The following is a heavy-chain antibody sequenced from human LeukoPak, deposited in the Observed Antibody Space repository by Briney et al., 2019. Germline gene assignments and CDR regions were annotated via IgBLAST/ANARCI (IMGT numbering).Heavy chain of an antibody. CDR2: ISYSGGNK. V-gene: IGHV3-30*04. D-gene: IGHD3-3*01. CDR1: GFTFSSYA. CDR3: ARGNDFWSSYYHFDY. Sequence: GGSLRLSCAASGFTFSSYAMNWVRQAPGKGLEWVAVISYSGGNKYYADSVKGRFTISRDNSKNTLYLQMNSLRAEDTAVYYCARGNDFWSSYYHFDYWGQGTLVTVSS. J-gene: IGHJ4*02.